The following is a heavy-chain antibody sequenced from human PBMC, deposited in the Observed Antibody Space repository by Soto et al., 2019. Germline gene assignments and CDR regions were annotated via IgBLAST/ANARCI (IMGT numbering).Heavy chain of an antibody. D-gene: IGHD3-3*01. V-gene: IGHV4-31*03. CDR3: ARAKRITIFGVVPWYFDY. CDR1: GGSISSGGYY. Sequence: SETLSLTCTVSGGSISSGGYYWSWIRQHPGKGLEWIGYIYYSGSTYYNPSLKSRVTISVDTSKNQFSLKLSSVTAADTAVYYCARAKRITIFGVVPWYFDYWGQGTLVTVSS. J-gene: IGHJ4*02. CDR2: IYYSGST.